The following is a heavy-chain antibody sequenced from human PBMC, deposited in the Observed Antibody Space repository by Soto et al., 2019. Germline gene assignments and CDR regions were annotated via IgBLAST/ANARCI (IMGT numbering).Heavy chain of an antibody. CDR3: GDPDYPGY. V-gene: IGHV3-15*01. D-gene: IGHD4-17*01. CDR1: GVTSSNAG. Sequence: VPLRLWCAAAGVTSSNAGMSWIRQAPGKGLEWVGLIKTKADGGTPDYAAPVKGRFTISRDDSKDTLYLEMNSLETEDTAVYYCGDPDYPGYWGQGTLVTVS. CDR2: IKTKADGGTP. J-gene: IGHJ4*02.